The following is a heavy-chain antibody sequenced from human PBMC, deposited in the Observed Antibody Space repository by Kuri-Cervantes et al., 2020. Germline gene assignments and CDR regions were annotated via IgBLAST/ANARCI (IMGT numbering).Heavy chain of an antibody. CDR2: IDSSSSYL. J-gene: IGHJ4*02. CDR1: GFTFSSYS. D-gene: IGHD5-18*01. V-gene: IGHV3-21*03. CDR3: ARDTSGSAVVTYFDY. Sequence: GESLKISCAASGFTFSSYSMNWVRQAPGKGLEWVSYIDSSSSYLLYADSVKGRFTISRDNAKNSLSLQMNSLRAEDTAVYYCARDTSGSAVVTYFDYWGPGTLVTVSS.